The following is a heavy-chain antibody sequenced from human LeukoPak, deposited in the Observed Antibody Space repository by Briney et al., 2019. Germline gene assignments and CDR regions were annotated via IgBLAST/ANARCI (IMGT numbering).Heavy chain of an antibody. J-gene: IGHJ6*02. CDR3: ARDRGDTAMVTPYYYYALDV. D-gene: IGHD5-18*01. V-gene: IGHV3-30-3*01. Sequence: GGSLRLSCAASGFTFSSFAMHWVRQAPGKGLEWVAVISHDGSNKYYADSVKGRFTISRDNSKNTLYLQMNSLRAEDTAVNYCARDRGDTAMVTPYYYYALDVWGQGTTVTVSS. CDR2: ISHDGSNK. CDR1: GFTFSSFA.